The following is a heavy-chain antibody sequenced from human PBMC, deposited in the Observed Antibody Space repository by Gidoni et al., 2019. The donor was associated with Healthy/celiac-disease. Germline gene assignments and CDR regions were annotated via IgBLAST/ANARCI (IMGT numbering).Heavy chain of an antibody. Sequence: QVQLISTGGGLVKPGGSLRPSCAASGFTFSDYYMSWIRQAPGKGLEWVSYISSSSSYTNYADSVKGRFTISRDNAKNSLYLQMNSLRAEDTAVYYCARANWGSFYYFDYWGQGTLVTVSS. CDR2: ISSSSSYT. J-gene: IGHJ4*02. CDR1: GFTFSDYY. V-gene: IGHV3-11*06. CDR3: ARANWGSFYYFDY. D-gene: IGHD7-27*01.